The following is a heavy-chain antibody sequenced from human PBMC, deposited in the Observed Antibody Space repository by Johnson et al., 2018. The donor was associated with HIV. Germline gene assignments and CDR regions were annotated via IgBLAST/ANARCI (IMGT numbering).Heavy chain of an antibody. Sequence: VQLVESGGGLVQPGGSLRLSCVASGFTLSTYAMHWVRQAPGKGLEWVANIKQDGSNKYYADSVKGRFTISRDNSKNTLYLQMNSLRAEDTAVYYCAKFLPGHDAFDIWGQGTMVTVSS. CDR2: IKQDGSNK. D-gene: IGHD1-14*01. CDR1: GFTLSTYA. CDR3: AKFLPGHDAFDI. J-gene: IGHJ3*02. V-gene: IGHV3-30*02.